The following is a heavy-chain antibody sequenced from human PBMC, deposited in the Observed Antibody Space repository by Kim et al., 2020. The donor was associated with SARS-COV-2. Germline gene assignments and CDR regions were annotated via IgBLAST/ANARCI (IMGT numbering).Heavy chain of an antibody. J-gene: IGHJ4*02. CDR3: AKVLGIGFVPPYYFDY. CDR1: GFTFSSYA. CDR2: ISGSGGST. V-gene: IGHV3-23*01. Sequence: GGSLRLSCAASGFTFSSYAMSWVRQAPGKGLEWVSAISGSGGSTYYADSVKGRFTISRDNSKNTLYLQMNSLRAEDTAVYYCAKVLGIGFVPPYYFDYWGPGTLVTLSS. D-gene: IGHD3-10*01.